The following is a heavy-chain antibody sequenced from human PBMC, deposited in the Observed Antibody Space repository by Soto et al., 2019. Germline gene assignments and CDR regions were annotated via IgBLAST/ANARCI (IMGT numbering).Heavy chain of an antibody. CDR3: ARDRPNYYDSSGYYYYYGMDV. V-gene: IGHV4-31*03. CDR1: GGSISSGGYY. CDR2: IYYSGST. Sequence: QVQLQESGPGLVKPSQTLSLTCTVSGGSISSGGYYWSWIRQHPGKGLEWIGYIYYSGSTYYNPSLTSRVTISVETSKNQFSLQLSSVTAAGTAVYYCARDRPNYYDSSGYYYYYGMDVWGQGTTVTVSS. D-gene: IGHD3-22*01. J-gene: IGHJ6*02.